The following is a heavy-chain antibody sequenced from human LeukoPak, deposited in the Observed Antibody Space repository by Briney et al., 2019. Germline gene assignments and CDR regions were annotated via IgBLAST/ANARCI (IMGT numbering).Heavy chain of an antibody. CDR2: IKQDGSEK. V-gene: IGHV3-7*01. D-gene: IGHD3-22*01. CDR1: GFTFSRYW. Sequence: GGSLRLSCAASGFTFSRYWMSWVRQAPGKGLEWVANIKQDGSEKYYVDSVKGRFTISRDNAKNSLDLQMNSLRAEDTAVYYCARGYDSRGYYERGALDIWGQGTMVTVSS. CDR3: ARGYDSRGYYERGALDI. J-gene: IGHJ3*02.